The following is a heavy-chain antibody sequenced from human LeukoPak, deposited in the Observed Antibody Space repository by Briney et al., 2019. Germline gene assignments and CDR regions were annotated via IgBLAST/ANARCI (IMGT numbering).Heavy chain of an antibody. CDR3: ARDPCSGGSCYNWFDP. J-gene: IGHJ5*02. V-gene: IGHV1-46*01. Sequence: ASVKVSCKASGYTFSSYHMHWVRQAPGQGLEWMGIINPSSGSTSYAQKFQGRDTMIRDTSTSTVYMELSSLRSEDTAVYYCARDPCSGGSCYNWFDPWGQGTLVTVSS. CDR2: INPSSGST. CDR1: GYTFSSYH. D-gene: IGHD2-15*01.